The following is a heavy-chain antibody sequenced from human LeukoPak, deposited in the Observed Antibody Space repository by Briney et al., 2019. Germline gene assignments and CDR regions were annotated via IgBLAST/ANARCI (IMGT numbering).Heavy chain of an antibody. CDR2: ISGSGGST. V-gene: IGHV3-23*01. D-gene: IGHD5-18*01. Sequence: TGGSLRLSCAASGFTFSSYSMNWVRQAPGKGLEWVSAISGSGGSTYYAEYADSVKGRFTISRDNSKNTLYLQMNSLRAEDTAAYYCATNSLWFYFDYWGQGTLVTVSS. CDR1: GFTFSSYS. CDR3: ATNSLWFYFDY. J-gene: IGHJ4*02.